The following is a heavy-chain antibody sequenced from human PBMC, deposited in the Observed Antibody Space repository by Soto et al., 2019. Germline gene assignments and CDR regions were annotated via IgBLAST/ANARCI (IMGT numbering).Heavy chain of an antibody. CDR1: GFTFNNYA. D-gene: IGHD3-10*01. Sequence: EVQLLESGGGLVQPGGSLRLSCAASGFTFNNYAMTWVRQAPGNGLEWVSSISGGGDTTSYADSVKGRFTVSRDGSKNTLYLQMSSLSAEDTALYYCAKGRGGSGSLTPRVDFWGQGTLFTVSS. CDR2: ISGGGDTT. CDR3: AKGRGGSGSLTPRVDF. J-gene: IGHJ4*02. V-gene: IGHV3-23*01.